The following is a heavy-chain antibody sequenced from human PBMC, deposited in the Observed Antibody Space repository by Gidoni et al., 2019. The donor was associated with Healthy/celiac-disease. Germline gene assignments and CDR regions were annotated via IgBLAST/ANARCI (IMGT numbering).Heavy chain of an antibody. CDR1: GFTFSSYA. D-gene: IGHD3-10*01. Sequence: EVQLLESGGGLVQPGGSLRLSCAASGFTFSSYAMSWVRQAPGKGLEWVSSIGGSGGNTYYADSVKGRFTISRDNSKNTLYLQMNSLRAEDTAVYYCAKLKVQGVLDYWGQGTLVTVSS. CDR2: IGGSGGNT. CDR3: AKLKVQGVLDY. J-gene: IGHJ4*02. V-gene: IGHV3-23*01.